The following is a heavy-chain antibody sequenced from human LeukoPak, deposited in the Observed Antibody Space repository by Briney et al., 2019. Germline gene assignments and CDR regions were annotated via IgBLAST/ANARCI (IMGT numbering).Heavy chain of an antibody. J-gene: IGHJ6*02. CDR1: GFTFSSDS. CDR3: ARGRPKTDFGMDV. CDR2: ISSSSTYI. V-gene: IGHV3-21*01. Sequence: GGSLRLSCAASGFTFSSDSINWVRQAPGKGLEWVSSISSSSTYIFYADSVKGRFTISRDNAKNSLYLQMNSLRAEDTAVYYCARGRPKTDFGMDVWGQGTTVTVSS. D-gene: IGHD3-10*01.